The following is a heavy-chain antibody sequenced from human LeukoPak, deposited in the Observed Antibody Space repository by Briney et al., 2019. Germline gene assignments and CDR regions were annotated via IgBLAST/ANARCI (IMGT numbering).Heavy chain of an antibody. V-gene: IGHV3-33*06. J-gene: IGHJ3*02. CDR2: IWDDGSNK. CDR3: AKISIAVAGSASDAFDI. Sequence: GGSLRLSCAASGFTFSSYGMHWVRQAPGKGLEWVAVIWDDGSNKYYADSVKGRFTISRDNSKNTLYLQMNSLRAEDTAVYYCAKISIAVAGSASDAFDIWGQGTMVTVSS. D-gene: IGHD6-19*01. CDR1: GFTFSSYG.